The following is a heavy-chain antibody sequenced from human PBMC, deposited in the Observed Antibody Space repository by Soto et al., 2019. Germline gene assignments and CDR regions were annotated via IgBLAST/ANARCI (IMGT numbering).Heavy chain of an antibody. V-gene: IGHV3-23*01. J-gene: IGHJ5*02. D-gene: IGHD2-21*01. CDR2: TTGGAGLT. CDR1: GFTLTAYA. Sequence: EVQLLESGGGLVQPGGSLRLSCTASGFTLTAYAINWVRRAPGNGLEWVSATTGGAGLTYYADSVKGRFSVSSDTPGNSRYLQLSSLRPEYTAIYYCARVDRGSVARPTRLDPWGQGTLVTVSS. CDR3: ARVDRGSVARPTRLDP.